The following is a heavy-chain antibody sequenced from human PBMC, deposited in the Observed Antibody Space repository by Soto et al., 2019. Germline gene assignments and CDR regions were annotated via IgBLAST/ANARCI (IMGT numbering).Heavy chain of an antibody. Sequence: SVKVSCKASGGTFSSYAISWVRQAPGQGLEWMGGIIPIFGTANYAQKFQGRVTITADESTSTAYMELSSLRSEDTAVYYCASSKSGSWSNYYYYGMDVWGQGTTVTVSS. CDR2: IIPIFGTA. D-gene: IGHD6-13*01. J-gene: IGHJ6*02. CDR3: ASSKSGSWSNYYYYGMDV. CDR1: GGTFSSYA. V-gene: IGHV1-69*13.